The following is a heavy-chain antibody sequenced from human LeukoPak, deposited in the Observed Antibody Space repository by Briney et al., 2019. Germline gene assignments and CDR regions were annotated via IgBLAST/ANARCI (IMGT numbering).Heavy chain of an antibody. CDR2: IYYSGST. V-gene: IGHV4-59*01. CDR3: ARVLTELSYYYYMDV. D-gene: IGHD1-14*01. CDR1: GGSISSYY. J-gene: IGHJ6*03. Sequence: SGTLSLTCTVSGGSISSYYWSWIRQPPGKGLEWIGYIYYSGSTNYNPSLKSRVTISVDTSKNQFSLKLSSVTAADTAVYYCARVLTELSYYYYMDVWGKGTTVTVSS.